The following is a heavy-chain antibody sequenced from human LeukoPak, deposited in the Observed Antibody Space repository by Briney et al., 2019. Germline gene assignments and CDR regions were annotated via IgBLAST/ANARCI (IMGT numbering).Heavy chain of an antibody. V-gene: IGHV3-30-3*01. CDR2: ISYDGSNK. CDR3: AREVAHCGGDCYSHFDY. CDR1: GFTFSSYA. D-gene: IGHD2-21*02. Sequence: GGSLRLSCAASGFTFSSYAMHWVRQAPGKGLEWVAAISYDGSNKYYADSVKGRFTISRDNSKNTLYLQMNSLRAEDTAVYYCAREVAHCGGDCYSHFDYWGQGTLVTVSS. J-gene: IGHJ4*02.